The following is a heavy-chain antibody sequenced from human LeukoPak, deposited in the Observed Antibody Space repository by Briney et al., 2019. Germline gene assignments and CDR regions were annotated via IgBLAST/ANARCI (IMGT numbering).Heavy chain of an antibody. CDR2: IYYSGST. CDR1: GGSIDNYH. Sequence: SETLSLTCTVSGGSIDNYHWSWIRQPPGKGLEWIGYIYYSGSTTYNPSLKSRVTISVDASKNQFSLKLSSVTAADTAVYYCARARGYSGYDPFDYWGQGTLVTVSS. J-gene: IGHJ4*02. D-gene: IGHD5-12*01. V-gene: IGHV4-59*01. CDR3: ARARGYSGYDPFDY.